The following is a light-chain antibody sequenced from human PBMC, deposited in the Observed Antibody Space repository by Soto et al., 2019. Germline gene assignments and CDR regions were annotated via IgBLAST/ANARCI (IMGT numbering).Light chain of an antibody. CDR2: RAS. J-gene: IGKJ1*01. Sequence: DIQMTQYPSTLSASVGDRVTITCRASQDIGTWLAWYQQKPEKAPKVLIYRASHLESGVPSRFSGSGSGTEFTLTVSSLQPDDFATYYCHQYHNFPRTFGQGTKVDTK. V-gene: IGKV1-5*03. CDR1: QDIGTW. CDR3: HQYHNFPRT.